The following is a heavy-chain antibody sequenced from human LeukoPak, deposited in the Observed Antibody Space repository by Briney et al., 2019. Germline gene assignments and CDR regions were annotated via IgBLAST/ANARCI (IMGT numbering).Heavy chain of an antibody. CDR2: IKPDGSEE. J-gene: IGHJ4*02. Sequence: PGGSLRLSCAASGFAFGSYCMNWVRQAPGKGLEWVANIKPDGSEENYVDSVRGRFTISRDNAKNSVYLQMNSLRADDTALYYCVRGHYADYTSQGTLVTVSS. CDR1: GFAFGSYC. V-gene: IGHV3-7*03. CDR3: VRGHYADY.